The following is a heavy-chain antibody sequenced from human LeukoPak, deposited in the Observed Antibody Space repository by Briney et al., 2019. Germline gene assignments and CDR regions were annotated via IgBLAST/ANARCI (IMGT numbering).Heavy chain of an antibody. CDR1: GFPFSGPT. Sequence: GGSLRLSCAASGFPFSGPTMNWVRQAPGKGLEWVSSISGDTNYIYYADPVKGRFTISRDNAKNSLFLQMNSLRAEDTAVYYCARASDGSGLFDYWGQGTLVTVSS. CDR2: ISGDTNYI. CDR3: ARASDGSGLFDY. V-gene: IGHV3-21*01. D-gene: IGHD3-3*01. J-gene: IGHJ4*02.